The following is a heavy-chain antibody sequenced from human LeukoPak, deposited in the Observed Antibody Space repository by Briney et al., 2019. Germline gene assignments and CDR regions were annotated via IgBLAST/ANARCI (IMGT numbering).Heavy chain of an antibody. CDR2: IKSKTDGGTT. V-gene: IGHV3-15*01. J-gene: IGHJ3*02. CDR3: TTDGNFITPGHDAFDI. CDR1: GFTFSEAW. Sequence: PGGSLRLSCAASGFTFSEAWMSWVRQAPGKGLEWVGRIKSKTDGGTTDYAAPVKGRFTITRDDSKNTLYLQMNSLKTEATAVYYCTTDGNFITPGHDAFDIWGQGTMVTVSS. D-gene: IGHD4-23*01.